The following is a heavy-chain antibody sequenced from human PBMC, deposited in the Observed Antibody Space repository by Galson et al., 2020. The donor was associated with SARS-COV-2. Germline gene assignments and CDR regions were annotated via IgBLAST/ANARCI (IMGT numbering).Heavy chain of an antibody. D-gene: IGHD3-22*01. V-gene: IGHV2-70*04. J-gene: IGHJ4*02. CDR1: GFSLSKTGMR. CDR2: IDWDAEK. Sequence: YGPTLVKTTQTLTLTCTFSGFSLSKTGMRVSWIRQPPGKALEWLARIDWDAEKFYSPSLKNRLTISMDTSKIQVVLKITDVDPVDTATYYCARIAGYYDYYCDFWGQGALVTVSS. CDR3: ARIAGYYDYYCDF.